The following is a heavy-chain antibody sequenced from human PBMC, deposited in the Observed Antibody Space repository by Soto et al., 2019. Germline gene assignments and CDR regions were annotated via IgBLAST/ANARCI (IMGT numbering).Heavy chain of an antibody. V-gene: IGHV3-33*01. CDR1: GFTFSSYG. CDR3: ARDSDIVVVPAAMTGPELGGFDY. J-gene: IGHJ4*02. D-gene: IGHD2-2*01. Sequence: GGSLRLSCAASGFTFSSYGMHWVRQAPGKGLEWVAVIWYDGSNKYYADSVKGRFTISRDNSKNTLYLQMNSLRAEDTAVYYCARDSDIVVVPAAMTGPELGGFDYWGQGTLVTVSS. CDR2: IWYDGSNK.